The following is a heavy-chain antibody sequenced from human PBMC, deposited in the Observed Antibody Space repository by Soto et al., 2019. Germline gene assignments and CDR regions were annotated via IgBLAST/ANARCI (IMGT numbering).Heavy chain of an antibody. CDR2: IFSNGDT. V-gene: IGHV3-66*01. Sequence: ELQLVASGGGLVQPGGSLRLSCAASGFTVSNNYVRWVRQAPGKGLEWVSLIFSNGDTPYADSVKGRFNISRDSSNNTLYLPMNSLRVEDTAVYYCARDGTYNWVGGQGIHVTVSS. D-gene: IGHD1-1*01. CDR3: ARDGTYNWV. J-gene: IGHJ4*02. CDR1: GFTVSNNY.